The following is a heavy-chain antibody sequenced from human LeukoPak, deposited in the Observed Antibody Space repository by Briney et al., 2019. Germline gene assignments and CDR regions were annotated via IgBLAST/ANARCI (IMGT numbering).Heavy chain of an antibody. Sequence: GGSLSLSCAASGFTFSSYRMNWVRQATGKGLEWVAYISSSSSTIYYADSVKGRFTISRDNAKNSLSLQMNSLRAEDTAVYYCIVLAVTGTFGFDYWGQGTLVTVSS. CDR1: GFTFSSYR. CDR2: ISSSSSTI. J-gene: IGHJ4*02. V-gene: IGHV3-48*01. D-gene: IGHD6-19*01. CDR3: IVLAVTGTFGFDY.